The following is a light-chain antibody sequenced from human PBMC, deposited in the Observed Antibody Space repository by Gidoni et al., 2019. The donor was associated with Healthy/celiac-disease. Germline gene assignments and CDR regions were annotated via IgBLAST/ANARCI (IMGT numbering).Light chain of an antibody. Sequence: SQSVSSYLAWYQQKPGQAPRLLIYDASNRATGIPARFSGSGSGTDFTLTISSLEPEDFAVYYCQQRSNWPPITFGQGTRLEIK. CDR1: QSVSSY. V-gene: IGKV3-11*01. J-gene: IGKJ5*01. CDR3: QQRSNWPPIT. CDR2: DAS.